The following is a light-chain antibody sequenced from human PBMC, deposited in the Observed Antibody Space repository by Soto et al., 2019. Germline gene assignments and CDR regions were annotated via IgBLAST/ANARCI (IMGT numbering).Light chain of an antibody. J-gene: IGLJ3*02. CDR2: SNN. V-gene: IGLV1-44*01. CDR3: AAWDDSLSGVV. Sequence: QSVLTQPPSASGTPGQRVTISCCGSSSNIGSNGANWYQQLPGTAPKLLMYSNNHRPSEVPDRFSGSKSGTSASLAISGLQSEDEADYYCAAWDDSLSGVVFAGGTKLTVL. CDR1: SSNIGSNG.